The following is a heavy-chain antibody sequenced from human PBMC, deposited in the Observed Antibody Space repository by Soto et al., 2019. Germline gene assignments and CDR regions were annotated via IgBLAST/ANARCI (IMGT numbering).Heavy chain of an antibody. CDR1: GYIFTSNW. CDR2: IYPRDSDT. CDR3: ARHGIAETAPYYGMDV. V-gene: IGHV5-51*01. J-gene: IGHJ6*01. Sequence: EVQLVQSGPEVKKPGESLKISCKASGYIFTSNWIAWVRQMPGKGLEWMGIIYPRDSDTRYNPSFQGQVTISVDKSITTAYLQWSSLKVSDTAMYYCARHGIAETAPYYGMDVW. D-gene: IGHD1-1*01.